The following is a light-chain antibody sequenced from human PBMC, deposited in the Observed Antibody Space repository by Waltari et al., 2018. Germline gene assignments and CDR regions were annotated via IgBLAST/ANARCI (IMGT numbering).Light chain of an antibody. Sequence: EIVLTQSPGTLSLSQGERAPLSCRASQSVSRSLAWYQQKPGQAPRLLIYGASSRATGVPDRFSGSGSGTDFSLTISRQEPEDFAVYYCQHYVRLPVSFGQGTKVEIK. CDR3: QHYVRLPVS. V-gene: IGKV3-20*01. CDR2: GAS. J-gene: IGKJ1*01. CDR1: QSVSRS.